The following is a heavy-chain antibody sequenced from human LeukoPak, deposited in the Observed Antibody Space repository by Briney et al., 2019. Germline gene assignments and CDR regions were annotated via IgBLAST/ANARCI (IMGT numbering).Heavy chain of an antibody. CDR2: FDPEDGET. V-gene: IGHV1-24*01. D-gene: IGHD2-15*01. J-gene: IGHJ5*02. Sequence: ASVKVSCKVSGYTLTELSMHWVRQAPGKGLEWMGGFDPEDGETIYAQKFQGRVTMTEDTSTDTAYMELSSLRSEDTAVYYCATDRYCSGGSCYPGVDWFDPWGQGTLVTVSS. CDR3: ATDRYCSGGSCYPGVDWFDP. CDR1: GYTLTELS.